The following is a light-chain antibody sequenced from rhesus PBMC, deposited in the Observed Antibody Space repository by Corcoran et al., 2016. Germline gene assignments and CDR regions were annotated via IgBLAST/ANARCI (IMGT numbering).Light chain of an antibody. Sequence: IVLTQSPATLSLSPGEGGTLSFRASQRVSSLAWYQQKPGQAPRLLIYDSSNRATGLPVRFSGSGSGTEFTITISSLEPEDVGVYFCHQYSHWPRFGQGTKVEIK. V-gene: IGKV3-35*01. CDR3: HQYSHWPR. CDR1: QRVSS. J-gene: IGKJ2*01. CDR2: DSS.